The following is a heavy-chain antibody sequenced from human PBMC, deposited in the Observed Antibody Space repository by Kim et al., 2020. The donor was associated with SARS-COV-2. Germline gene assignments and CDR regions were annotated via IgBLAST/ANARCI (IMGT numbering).Heavy chain of an antibody. J-gene: IGHJ4*02. D-gene: IGHD3-16*02. Sequence: GGSLRLSCAASGFTFSNAWMSWVRQAPGKGLEWVGRIKSKTDGGTTDYAAPVKGRFTISRDDSKNTLYLQMNSLKTEDTAVYYCTTVITSGGVIVAFDYWGQGTLVTVSS. CDR3: TTVITSGGVIVAFDY. V-gene: IGHV3-15*01. CDR1: GFTFSNAW. CDR2: IKSKTDGGTT.